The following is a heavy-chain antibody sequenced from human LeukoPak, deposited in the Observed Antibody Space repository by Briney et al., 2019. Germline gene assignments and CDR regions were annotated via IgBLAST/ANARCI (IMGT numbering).Heavy chain of an antibody. V-gene: IGHV3-48*03. Sequence: GGSLRLSCAASGFTFSNYEMNWVRQAPGKGLEWVSYISSSGSTIYYADSVKGRFTISRDNAKNSLYLQMNSLRAEDTAVYYCARDDSYGLDYWGQGTRVTVSS. CDR1: GFTFSNYE. CDR2: ISSSGSTI. CDR3: ARDDSYGLDY. J-gene: IGHJ4*02. D-gene: IGHD5-18*01.